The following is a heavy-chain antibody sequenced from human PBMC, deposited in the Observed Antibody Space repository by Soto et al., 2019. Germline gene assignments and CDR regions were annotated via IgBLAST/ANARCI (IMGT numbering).Heavy chain of an antibody. Sequence: AQLVESGGGLVQPGGSLRLSCAASGFTFRSFWMSWVRQAPGKGLEWVASIKEDGSETQSLDSVKGRFAISRDNAINGVYLQIGSLRVEDTAVYYCARVLVVSSAVAPESPYDAFDMWGQGTPVTVSS. CDR3: ARVLVVSSAVAPESPYDAFDM. CDR2: IKEDGSET. J-gene: IGHJ3*02. D-gene: IGHD2-15*01. CDR1: GFTFRSFW. V-gene: IGHV3-7*01.